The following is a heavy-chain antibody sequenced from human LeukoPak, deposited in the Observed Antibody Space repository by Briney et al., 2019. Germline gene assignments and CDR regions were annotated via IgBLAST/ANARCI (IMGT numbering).Heavy chain of an antibody. D-gene: IGHD4-11*01. V-gene: IGHV4-34*01. CDR3: ARLGGLGYTVTDY. CDR1: GGSFSGYY. Sequence: PSETLSLTCAVYGGSFSGYYWSWIRQPPGKGLEWIGEINHSGSTNYNPSLKSRVTISADTSKNQFSLKLSSVTAADTAVYYCARLGGLGYTVTDYWGQGTLVTVSS. J-gene: IGHJ4*02. CDR2: INHSGST.